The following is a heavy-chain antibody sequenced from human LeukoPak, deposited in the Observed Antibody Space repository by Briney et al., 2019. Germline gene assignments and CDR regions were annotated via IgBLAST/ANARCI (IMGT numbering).Heavy chain of an antibody. V-gene: IGHV3-23*01. CDR3: ARGHSDSFGYDY. D-gene: IGHD5-18*01. CDR2: IGSDGNT. Sequence: GGSLRLSCAASGFTFSSYSMSWVRQAPGKGLEWVSVIGSDGNTYYANSVKGRFTISRDNSKNTLYLQMNNLRPEDTAVYYCARGHSDSFGYDYWGQGTLVTVSS. CDR1: GFTFSSYS. J-gene: IGHJ4*02.